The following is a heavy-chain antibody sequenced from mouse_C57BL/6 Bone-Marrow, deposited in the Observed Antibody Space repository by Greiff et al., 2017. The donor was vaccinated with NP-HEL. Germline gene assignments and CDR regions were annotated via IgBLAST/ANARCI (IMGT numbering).Heavy chain of an antibody. Sequence: QVTLNVSGAELVKPGASVKISCKASGYAFSSYWMNWVKERPGKGLEWIGQIYPGDGDTKYNGKFKGKATLTADKSSSTAYMQVSSLTSEDSAVYFCARGDYGSSRFGYAMDYWGQGTSVTVSS. V-gene: IGHV1-80*01. D-gene: IGHD1-1*01. CDR1: GYAFSSYW. J-gene: IGHJ4*01. CDR3: ARGDYGSSRFGYAMDY. CDR2: IYPGDGDT.